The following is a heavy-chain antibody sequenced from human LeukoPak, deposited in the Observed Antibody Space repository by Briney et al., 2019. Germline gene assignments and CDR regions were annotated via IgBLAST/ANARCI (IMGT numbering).Heavy chain of an antibody. J-gene: IGHJ4*02. Sequence: SETLSLTCTVSGGSISSCYWSWIRQPAGKGLEWIGRIYTSGSTNYNPSLKSRVTMSVGTSKNQFSLKLSSVTAADTAVYYCARGVDCSSTSCYTFDYWGQGTLVTVSS. CDR1: GGSISSCY. CDR2: IYTSGST. D-gene: IGHD2-2*01. V-gene: IGHV4-4*07. CDR3: ARGVDCSSTSCYTFDY.